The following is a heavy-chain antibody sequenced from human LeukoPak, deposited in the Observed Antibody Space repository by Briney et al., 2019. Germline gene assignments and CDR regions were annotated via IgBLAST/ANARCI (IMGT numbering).Heavy chain of an antibody. CDR1: GGSVYTSDYY. J-gene: IGHJ4*02. CDR3: ARVFDS. CDR2: IFYTGKT. V-gene: IGHV4-39*07. Sequence: PSETLSLTCTVSGGSVYTSDYYWGWVRQPPGKGPEWIGDIFYTGKTNHNPSLKSRVSISIDTSKNQFSLKLTSVTAADTAVYYCARVFDSWGQGTLVTVSS.